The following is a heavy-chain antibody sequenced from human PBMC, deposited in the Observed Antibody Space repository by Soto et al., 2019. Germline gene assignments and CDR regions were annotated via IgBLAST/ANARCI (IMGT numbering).Heavy chain of an antibody. J-gene: IGHJ3*02. D-gene: IGHD2-2*02. CDR2: IIPILGIA. CDR3: ARDRSVAVVVPAAINDAFDI. Sequence: SVKVSCKASGGTFSSYTISWVRQAPGQGLEWMGRIIPILGIANYAQKFQGRVTITADKSTSTAYMELSSLRSEDTAVYYCARDRSVAVVVPAAINDAFDIWGQGTMVTVSS. V-gene: IGHV1-69*04. CDR1: GGTFSSYT.